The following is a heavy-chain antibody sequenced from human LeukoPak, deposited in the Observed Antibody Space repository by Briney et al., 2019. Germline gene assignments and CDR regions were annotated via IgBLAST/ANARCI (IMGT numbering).Heavy chain of an antibody. CDR2: IYTSGST. CDR3: ARDKCNSTTCPKYFDY. D-gene: IGHD2-2*01. Sequence: PSETLSLTCTVSGGSISSYYWSWIRQPAGKGLEWIGRIYTSGSTNYNPSLKSRVTMSVDTSKNQFSLKLTSVTAADTAVYYCARDKCNSTTCPKYFDYWGQGTLVTASS. CDR1: GGSISSYY. V-gene: IGHV4-4*07. J-gene: IGHJ4*02.